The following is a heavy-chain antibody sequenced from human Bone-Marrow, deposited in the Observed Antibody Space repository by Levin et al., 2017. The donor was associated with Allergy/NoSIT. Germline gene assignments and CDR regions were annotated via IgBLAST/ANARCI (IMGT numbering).Heavy chain of an antibody. CDR2: ISYHGNTT. CDR1: GFTFRSYA. J-gene: IGHJ3*02. CDR3: VIRGMTINAFDI. Sequence: GGSLRLSCAASGFTFRSYAIHWVRQAPGKGLEWVAVISYHGNTTSYTDSVEGRFTISRDNSQNTLFLQMNSLRTEDTAVYYCVIRGMTINAFDIWGQGTMVTVSS. D-gene: IGHD3-10*01. V-gene: IGHV3-30-3*01.